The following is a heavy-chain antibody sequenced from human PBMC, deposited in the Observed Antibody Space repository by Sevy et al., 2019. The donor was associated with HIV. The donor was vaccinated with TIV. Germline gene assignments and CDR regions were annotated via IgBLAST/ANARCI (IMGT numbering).Heavy chain of an antibody. Sequence: GESLKISCKGSGYSFTSYWIGWVRQMPGKGLEWMGIIYPGDSDTRYSPSFQGQVTISADKSISTAYLQWSSLKASDTAMYYCARHCYDSSGYYHAFDIWGQGTMVTVSS. D-gene: IGHD3-22*01. CDR2: IYPGDSDT. J-gene: IGHJ3*02. V-gene: IGHV5-51*01. CDR1: GYSFTSYW. CDR3: ARHCYDSSGYYHAFDI.